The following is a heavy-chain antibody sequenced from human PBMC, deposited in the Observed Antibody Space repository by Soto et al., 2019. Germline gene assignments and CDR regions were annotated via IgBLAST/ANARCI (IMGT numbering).Heavy chain of an antibody. J-gene: IGHJ3*02. CDR1: GGSISSYY. V-gene: IGHV4-59*08. CDR3: ARRYGGAFDI. D-gene: IGHD4-17*01. CDR2: IYYIGST. Sequence: QVQLQESGPGLVKPSETLSLTCTVSGGSISSYYWSWIRQPPGKGLEWIGYIYYIGSTNYNPSLKSRVTISVDTSNNQFSLRLSSVTAADTAVYYCARRYGGAFDIWGQGTMVTVSS.